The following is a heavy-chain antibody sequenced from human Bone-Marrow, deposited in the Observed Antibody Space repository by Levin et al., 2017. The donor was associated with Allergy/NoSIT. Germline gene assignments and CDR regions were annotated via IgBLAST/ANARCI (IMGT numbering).Heavy chain of an antibody. CDR2: IHYSGST. CDR1: GGSISSYY. CDR3: ARYIHSNHVVYWFDS. D-gene: IGHD4-11*01. V-gene: IGHV4-59*01. Sequence: SETLSLTCSVSGGSISSYYWTWIRQPPGKGLEWVGYIHYSGSTNYNPSLKSRVSISIHTSKNQFSLKVSSVTAADTAVYYCARYIHSNHVVYWFDSWGQGTLVTVSS. J-gene: IGHJ5*01.